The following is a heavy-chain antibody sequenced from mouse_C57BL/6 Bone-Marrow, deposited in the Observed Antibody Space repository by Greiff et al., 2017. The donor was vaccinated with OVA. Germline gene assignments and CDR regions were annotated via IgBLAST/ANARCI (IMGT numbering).Heavy chain of an antibody. J-gene: IGHJ3*01. CDR3: ARVRSAWFAY. V-gene: IGHV5-4*01. Sequence: EVQRVESGGGLVKPGGSLKLSCAASGFTFSSCAMSWVRQTPEKRLEWVATISDGGSYTYYPDNVKGRFTISRDNAKNNLYLQMSHLKSEDTARYYCARVRSAWFAYWGQGTLVTVSA. CDR1: GFTFSSCA. CDR2: ISDGGSYT.